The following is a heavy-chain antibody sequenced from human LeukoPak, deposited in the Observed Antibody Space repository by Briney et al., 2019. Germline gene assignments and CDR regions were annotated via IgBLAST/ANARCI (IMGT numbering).Heavy chain of an antibody. CDR2: IIPIFGTA. V-gene: IGHV1-69*06. CDR1: GGTFSSYA. D-gene: IGHD3-10*01. J-gene: IGHJ6*04. Sequence: PSVKVSCKASGGTFSSYAISWVRQAPGQGLEWMGGIIPIFGTANYAQKFQGRVTITADKSTSTAYMELSSLRSEDTAVYYCARYYYYGSGSYYNSDYYYYGMDVWGKGTTVTVSS. CDR3: ARYYYYGSGSYYNSDYYYYGMDV.